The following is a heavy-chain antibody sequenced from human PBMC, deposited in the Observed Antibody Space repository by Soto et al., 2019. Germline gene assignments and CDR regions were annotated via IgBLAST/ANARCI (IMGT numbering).Heavy chain of an antibody. D-gene: IGHD3-22*01. Sequence: GESLKISCRGSGYSFTTYWIGWVRQVPGKGLEWMGIIYPGDSDTRYSPSFQGQVTISADKSISTAYLQWSSLKASDTAIYYCARHDSLAVVDFWGQGTLVTVSS. V-gene: IGHV5-51*01. CDR2: IYPGDSDT. J-gene: IGHJ4*02. CDR3: ARHDSLAVVDF. CDR1: GYSFTTYW.